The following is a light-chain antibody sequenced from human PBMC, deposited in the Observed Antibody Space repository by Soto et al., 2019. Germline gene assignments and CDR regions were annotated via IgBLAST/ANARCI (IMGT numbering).Light chain of an antibody. Sequence: QSVLTQPASVSGSPGQSITISCTATTSDVGDYNYVSWYQQYPGKAPKPIIYNVSNRPPGVSNRFSGSKSGDTASLTISGLQAEDEADYYCSSYTSRSSVIFGGGTKLTVL. V-gene: IGLV2-14*01. CDR1: TSDVGDYNY. CDR3: SSYTSRSSVI. CDR2: NVS. J-gene: IGLJ2*01.